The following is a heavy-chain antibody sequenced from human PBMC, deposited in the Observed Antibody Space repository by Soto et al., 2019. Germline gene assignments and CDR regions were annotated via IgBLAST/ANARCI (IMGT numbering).Heavy chain of an antibody. V-gene: IGHV1-24*01. CDR1: GYTLTELS. Sequence: ASVKVSCKVSGYTLTELSMHWVRQAPGKGLEWMGGFDPEDGETIYAQKFQGRVTMTEDTSTDTAYMELSSLRSEDTAVYYCATKRVTRLGARSRAFDIWGQGTMVTVSSGKNMYYCARSRDVALKDTYYLRDLYYYGMDVWGQGTTVTVSS. CDR2: FDPEDGET. J-gene: IGHJ6*02. D-gene: IGHD3-10*01. CDR3: ATKRVTRLGARSRAFDIWGQGTMVTVSSGKNMYYCARSRDVALKDTYYLRDLYYYGMDV.